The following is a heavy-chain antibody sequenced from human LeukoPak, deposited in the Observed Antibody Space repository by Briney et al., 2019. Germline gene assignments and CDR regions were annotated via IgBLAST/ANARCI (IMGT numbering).Heavy chain of an antibody. CDR3: AKDGTDRWLQLFYYYYGMDV. V-gene: IGHV3-9*01. Sequence: PGGSLRLSCAASGFTFDDYAMHWVRQAPGKGLEWVSGISWNSGSIGYADSVKGRFTISRDNAKNSLYLQMNSLRAEDTALYYCAKDGTDRWLQLFYYYYGMDVWGQGTTVTVSS. D-gene: IGHD5-12*01. CDR1: GFTFDDYA. CDR2: ISWNSGSI. J-gene: IGHJ6*02.